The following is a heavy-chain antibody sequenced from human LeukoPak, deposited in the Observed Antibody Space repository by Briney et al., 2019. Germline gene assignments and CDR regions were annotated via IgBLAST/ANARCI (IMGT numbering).Heavy chain of an antibody. D-gene: IGHD5-24*01. Sequence: GGSLRLSCAASEFTFSSYWMNWVRQAPGKGLEWVANIMQDGSEKYYVDSVKGRFTISRDNAKNSLYLQMNRLRVEDTAVYYCARDHARDGYNFWGQGTLVTVSS. CDR1: EFTFSSYW. V-gene: IGHV3-7*01. J-gene: IGHJ4*02. CDR3: ARDHARDGYNF. CDR2: IMQDGSEK.